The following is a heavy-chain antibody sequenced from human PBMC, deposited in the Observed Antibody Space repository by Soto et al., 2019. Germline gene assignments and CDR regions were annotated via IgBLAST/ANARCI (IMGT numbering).Heavy chain of an antibody. J-gene: IGHJ6*02. CDR2: IRSKANSYAT. V-gene: IGHV3-73*02. Sequence: EVQLVESRGGLVQPGGSLKLSCAASGFTFSGSAMHWVRQASGKGLEWVGRIRSKANSYATAYAASVKGRFTISRDDSKNTAYLQMNSLKTEDTAVYYCTRRYGDYPYYYGMDVWGQGTTVTVSS. D-gene: IGHD4-17*01. CDR1: GFTFSGSA. CDR3: TRRYGDYPYYYGMDV.